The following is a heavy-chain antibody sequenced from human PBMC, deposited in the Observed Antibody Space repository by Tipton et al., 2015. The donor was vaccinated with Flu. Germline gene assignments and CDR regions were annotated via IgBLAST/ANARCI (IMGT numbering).Heavy chain of an antibody. CDR3: ATRSQWLEIYFDY. V-gene: IGHV3-23*01. J-gene: IGHJ4*02. D-gene: IGHD6-19*01. Sequence: GSLRLSCAASGFTFSSYAMSWVRQAPGKGLEWVSAISGSGGSTYYADSVKGRFTISRDNSKNTLYLQMNSLRAEDTAVYYCATRSQWLEIYFDYWGQGTLVTVSS. CDR1: GFTFSSYA. CDR2: ISGSGGST.